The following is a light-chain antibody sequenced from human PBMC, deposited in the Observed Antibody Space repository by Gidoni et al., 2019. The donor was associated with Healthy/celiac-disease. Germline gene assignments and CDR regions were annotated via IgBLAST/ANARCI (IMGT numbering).Light chain of an antibody. CDR2: DAS. Sequence: EILFTQTPATLSLSPGERATLSRTASQSVSSYLAWYQQKHGQAPRLLIYDASNRATGIPPRFSGRVSGTDFTLTISSLEPGDVAVYYCQQRSNWPPVTFGGGTKVEIK. CDR3: QQRSNWPPVT. J-gene: IGKJ4*01. CDR1: QSVSSY. V-gene: IGKV3-11*01.